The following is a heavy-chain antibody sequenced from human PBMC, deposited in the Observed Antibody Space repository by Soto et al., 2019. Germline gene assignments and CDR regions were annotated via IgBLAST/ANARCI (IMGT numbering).Heavy chain of an antibody. J-gene: IGHJ4*02. Sequence: QVQLQQWGTGLLKSSETLSLNCAVYGGSLSPYYWSWVRQPPGKGLEWIGETDESGGIYYNPSLKSRVTVSLDTSKKQFSLEVKSVTAADTAVYYCAIGRWGNKYWGQGTLVTVSS. V-gene: IGHV4-34*01. CDR1: GGSLSPYY. CDR2: TDESGGI. D-gene: IGHD3-16*01. CDR3: AIGRWGNKY.